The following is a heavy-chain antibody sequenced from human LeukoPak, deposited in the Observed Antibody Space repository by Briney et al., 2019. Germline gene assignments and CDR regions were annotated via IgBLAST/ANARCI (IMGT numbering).Heavy chain of an antibody. CDR3: ARADYDSSGYLDY. D-gene: IGHD3-22*01. CDR1: GGTFSSYA. J-gene: IGHJ4*02. V-gene: IGHV1-69*04. Sequence: SVKVSCKASGGTFSSYAISWVRQAPGQGLEWMGRIIPILGIANYAQKFQGRVTITADKSTSTAYMELSSLRSEDTAVYYCARADYDSSGYLDYWGQGTLVTVSS. CDR2: IIPILGIA.